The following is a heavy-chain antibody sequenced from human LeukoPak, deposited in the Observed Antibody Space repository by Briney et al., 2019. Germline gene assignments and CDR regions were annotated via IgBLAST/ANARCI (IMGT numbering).Heavy chain of an antibody. CDR1: GGSISSGGYY. Sequence: SQTLSLTYTVSGGSISSGGYYWSWIRQHPGNGLEWIGYIYYSGSTYYNPSLKSRVTISVDTSKNQFSPKLSSVTAADTAVYYCASAGGDYGEDYFDYWGQGTLVTVSS. CDR3: ASAGGDYGEDYFDY. J-gene: IGHJ4*02. V-gene: IGHV4-31*03. D-gene: IGHD4-17*01. CDR2: IYYSGST.